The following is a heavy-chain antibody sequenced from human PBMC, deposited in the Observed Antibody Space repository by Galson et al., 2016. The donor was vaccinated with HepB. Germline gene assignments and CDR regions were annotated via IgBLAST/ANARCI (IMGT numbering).Heavy chain of an antibody. CDR1: GGSFNGFY. CDR2: INHSGTT. Sequence: SETLSLTCAIYGGSFNGFYWSWIRQPPGKGLEWIGEINHSGTTSYNTSLKSRVTISVDMSKNQFSLKLTSVTAADTAVYFCAGLRTIFGVVRPQHNWFDPWGQGTLVTVSS. D-gene: IGHD3-3*01. J-gene: IGHJ5*02. CDR3: AGLRTIFGVVRPQHNWFDP. V-gene: IGHV4-34*01.